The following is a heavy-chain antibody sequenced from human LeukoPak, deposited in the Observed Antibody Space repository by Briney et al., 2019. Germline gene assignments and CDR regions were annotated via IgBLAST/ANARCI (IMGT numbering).Heavy chain of an antibody. J-gene: IGHJ4*02. CDR2: INQDGSAK. D-gene: IGHD5-12*01. CDR1: GFLFSNSW. CDR3: ARDSGYNAFDY. V-gene: IGHV3-7*05. Sequence: PGGSLRLFCADSGFLFSNSWMAWVRQAPGRGLEWLANINQDGSAKTCVDSVKGRFTISRDNANNSLYLQMNSLRAEDTAMYYCARDSGYNAFDYWGQGTLVTVSS.